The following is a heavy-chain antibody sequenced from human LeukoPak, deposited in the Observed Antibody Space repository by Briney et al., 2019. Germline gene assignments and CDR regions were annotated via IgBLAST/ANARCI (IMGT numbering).Heavy chain of an antibody. CDR1: GGSISSGGYS. J-gene: IGHJ5*02. D-gene: IGHD6-19*01. CDR2: IYHSGST. V-gene: IGHV4-30-2*01. CDR3: ARVRWGIAVDNHWFDP. Sequence: SETLSLTCAVSGGSISSGGYSWGWIRQPPGKGLEGIVYIYHSGSTYYNPSLKSRVTISVDRSKNQFSLKLSSVTAADTAVYYCARVRWGIAVDNHWFDPWGQGTLVTVSS.